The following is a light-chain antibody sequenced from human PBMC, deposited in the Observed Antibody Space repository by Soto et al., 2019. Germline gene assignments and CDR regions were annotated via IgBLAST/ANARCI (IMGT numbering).Light chain of an antibody. V-gene: IGLV1-40*01. CDR1: SSNIGAGYD. CDR2: NTN. CDR3: AAWDDSLNGVV. J-gene: IGLJ2*01. Sequence: QSVLTQPPSVSGAPGQRVTISCTGSSSNIGAGYDVHWYQQVTGTAPKLLIYNTNQRPSGVPDRFSGSKSGTSASLAISGLQSEDEADYFCAAWDDSLNGVVFGGGTKLTVL.